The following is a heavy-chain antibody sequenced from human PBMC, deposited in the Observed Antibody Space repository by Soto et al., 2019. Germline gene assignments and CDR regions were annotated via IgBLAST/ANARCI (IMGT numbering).Heavy chain of an antibody. CDR1: GFTFGSYD. D-gene: IGHD1-26*01. CDR2: IGTAGDT. V-gene: IGHV3-13*01. Sequence: GGSLRLSCAASGFTFGSYDMHWVRQATGKGLEWVSAIGTAGDTYYPGSVKGRFTISRENAKNSLYLQMNSLRAGDTAVYYCARHRRAIVATTDPLAIWGQGTKVTVSS. J-gene: IGHJ3*02. CDR3: ARHRRAIVATTDPLAI.